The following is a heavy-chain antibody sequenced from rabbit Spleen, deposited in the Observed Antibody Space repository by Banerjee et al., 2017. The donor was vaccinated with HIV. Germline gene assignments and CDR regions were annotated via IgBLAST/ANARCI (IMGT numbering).Heavy chain of an antibody. CDR2: IYTVGGST. Sequence: QQQLKETGGGLVQPGASLTLTCTASGFTLSSSYWMCWVRQAPGKGLEWIGRIYTVGGSTYYASWAKGRFTISKTSSTTVTLQVTSLTAADTATYFCAREDVGGSYSLWGPGTLVTVS. V-gene: IGHV1S45*01. CDR3: AREDVGGSYSL. CDR1: GFTLSSSYW. D-gene: IGHD1-1*01. J-gene: IGHJ4*01.